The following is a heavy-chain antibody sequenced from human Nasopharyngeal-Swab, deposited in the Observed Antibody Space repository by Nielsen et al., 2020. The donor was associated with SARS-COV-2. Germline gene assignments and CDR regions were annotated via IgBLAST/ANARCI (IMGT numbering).Heavy chain of an antibody. V-gene: IGHV4-34*01. J-gene: IGHJ5*02. Sequence: SETLSLTCAVYGGSFSGYYWSWIRQPPGKGLEWIGEINHSGSTNYNPSLKSRVTISVDTSKNQFSLKLSSVTAADTAVYYCARHVRRWLQLSVQWFDPWGQGTLVTVSS. D-gene: IGHD5-24*01. CDR2: INHSGST. CDR1: GGSFSGYY. CDR3: ARHVRRWLQLSVQWFDP.